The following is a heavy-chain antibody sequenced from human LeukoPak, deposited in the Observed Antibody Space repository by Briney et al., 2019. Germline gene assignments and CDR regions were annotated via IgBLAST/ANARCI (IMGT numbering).Heavy chain of an antibody. J-gene: IGHJ4*02. Sequence: GGSLRLSCAASGFTFSSYAMSWVRQAPGKGLEWVSAISGSGGSTYYADSVKGRFTISRDNSKNTLYLQMNSLRAEDTALYYCAKDVGRFGDYSRGDDYWGQGTLVTVSS. CDR1: GFTFSSYA. D-gene: IGHD4-17*01. V-gene: IGHV3-23*01. CDR3: AKDVGRFGDYSRGDDY. CDR2: ISGSGGST.